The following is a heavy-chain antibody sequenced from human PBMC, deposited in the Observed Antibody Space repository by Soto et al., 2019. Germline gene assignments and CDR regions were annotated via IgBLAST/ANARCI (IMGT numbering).Heavy chain of an antibody. V-gene: IGHV6-1*01. CDR1: GGGVVCNSAA. CDR3: ARDRVGSHDY. Sequence: SQSLSLTCGISGGGVVCNSAAGEWIRQSPSRGLEWLGRTYYRSKWYNDYAVSVKSRININPDTSKNQFSLQLNSVTPEDTAVYYCARDRVGSHDYWGQGTLVTISS. CDR2: TYYRSKWYN. J-gene: IGHJ4*02. D-gene: IGHD1-26*01.